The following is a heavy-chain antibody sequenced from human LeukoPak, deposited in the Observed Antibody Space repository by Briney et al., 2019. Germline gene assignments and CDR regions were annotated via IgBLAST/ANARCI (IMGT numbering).Heavy chain of an antibody. CDR3: SRGSDESKTGDS. CDR1: GGSFSHYY. D-gene: IGHD3-9*01. V-gene: IGHV4-34*01. Sequence: PSETLSLTCAIYGGSFSHYYWSWIRQAPGKGLEWIGEIHPYGFTSVNPSLKSRVSIVPDTSKYHFSLTLPSVTAADTAVYYCSRGSDESKTGDSWGQGSLVTVSS. CDR2: IHPYGFT. J-gene: IGHJ4*02.